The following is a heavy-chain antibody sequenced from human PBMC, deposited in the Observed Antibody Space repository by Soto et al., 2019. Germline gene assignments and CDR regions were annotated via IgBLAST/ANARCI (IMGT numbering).Heavy chain of an antibody. CDR3: AKEEFFVVGMSRGFDI. Sequence: EVQLVESGGGLVQPGGSLRLSCAASGFTFSRYWMHWVRQAPGEGLVWVSGLSTEGSTTRYVDSVKGRFTISRDNVKNPRYLQMSSLRAEDTAVYYCAKEEFFVVGMSRGFDIWGQGTVVTVSS. D-gene: IGHD3-3*01. CDR1: GFTFSRYW. CDR2: LSTEGSTT. V-gene: IGHV3-74*01. J-gene: IGHJ3*02.